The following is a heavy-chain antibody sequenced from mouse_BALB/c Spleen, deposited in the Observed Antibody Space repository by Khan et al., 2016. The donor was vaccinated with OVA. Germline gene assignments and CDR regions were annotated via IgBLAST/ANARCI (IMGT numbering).Heavy chain of an antibody. CDR1: GYSITSDYA. V-gene: IGHV3-2*02. CDR2: ISYSGST. D-gene: IGHD1-1*01. CDR3: ARGGYYYGSSSFAY. J-gene: IGHJ3*01. Sequence: EVKLLESGPGLVKPSQSLSLTCTVTGYSITSDYAWNWIRQFPGNKLEWMGYISYSGSTSYNPSLKSRISITRDTSKNQFFLQLNSVTTEDTATYYCARGGYYYGSSSFAYWCQGTLVTVSA.